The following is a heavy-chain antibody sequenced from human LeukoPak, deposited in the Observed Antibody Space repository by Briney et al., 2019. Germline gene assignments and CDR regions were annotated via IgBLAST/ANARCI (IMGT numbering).Heavy chain of an antibody. CDR1: GGTFSSYA. CDR3: ARGQSSSWLVTAMTY. D-gene: IGHD6-13*01. J-gene: IGHJ4*02. CDR2: IIPIFGTA. Sequence: SVKVSCKASGGTFSSYAISWVRQAPGQGLEWMGGIIPIFGTANCAQKFQGRVTVTADESTSTAYMELSSLRSEDTAVYYCARGQSSSWLVTAMTYWGQGTLVTVSS. V-gene: IGHV1-69*13.